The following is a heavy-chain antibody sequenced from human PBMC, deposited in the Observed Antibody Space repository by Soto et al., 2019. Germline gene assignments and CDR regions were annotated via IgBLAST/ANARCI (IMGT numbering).Heavy chain of an antibody. Sequence: EVNLLESGVGVVQPGESLRISCVCSGFTFKNYAMTWVRQAPGKGLEWVSGTTGSGANKHYADSVRGRFTISRDNSKKPLYLEMKSLRVEDTAVYYCAKDGDFGEDGPAEYFEHWGQCTLVTVSS. V-gene: IGHV3-23*01. CDR2: TTGSGANK. D-gene: IGHD4-17*01. CDR3: AKDGDFGEDGPAEYFEH. CDR1: GFTFKNYA. J-gene: IGHJ1*01.